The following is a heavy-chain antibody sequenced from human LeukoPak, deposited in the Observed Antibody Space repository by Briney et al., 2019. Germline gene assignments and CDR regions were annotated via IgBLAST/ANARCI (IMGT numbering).Heavy chain of an antibody. CDR2: IYYSGST. CDR1: GGSISSYY. Sequence: PSETLSLTCTVSGGSISSYYWSWIRQPPGKGLEWIGSIYYSGSTYYNPSLKSRVTISVDTSKNQFSLKLSSVTAADTAVYYCATRSNYYGSGSYYNSGEVDYWGQGTLVTVSS. D-gene: IGHD3-10*01. J-gene: IGHJ4*02. V-gene: IGHV4-39*07. CDR3: ATRSNYYGSGSYYNSGEVDY.